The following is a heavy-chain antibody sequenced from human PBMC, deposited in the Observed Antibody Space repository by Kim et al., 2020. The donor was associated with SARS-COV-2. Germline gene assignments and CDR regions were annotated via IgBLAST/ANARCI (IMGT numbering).Heavy chain of an antibody. CDR2: ISYDGSNK. V-gene: IGHV3-30*04. Sequence: GGSLRLSCAASGFTFSSYAMHWVRQAPGKGLEWVAVISYDGSNKYYADSVKGRFTISRDNSKNTLYLQMNSLRAEDTAVYYGARDRGVGATFFDYWGQGT. CDR3: ARDRGVGATFFDY. J-gene: IGHJ4*02. CDR1: GFTFSSYA. D-gene: IGHD1-26*01.